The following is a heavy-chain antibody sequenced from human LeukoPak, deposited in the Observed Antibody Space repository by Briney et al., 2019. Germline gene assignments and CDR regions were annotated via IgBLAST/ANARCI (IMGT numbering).Heavy chain of an antibody. V-gene: IGHV1-69*13. CDR3: ARDGYYGSGSYPPVGY. Sequence: SVKVSCKASGGTFSSYAISWVRQAPGQGLEWMGGIIPIFGTANYAQKFQGRVTITADESTSTAYMELSSLRSEDTAVYHCARDGYYGSGSYPPVGYWGQGTLVTVSS. CDR1: GGTFSSYA. CDR2: IIPIFGTA. D-gene: IGHD3-10*01. J-gene: IGHJ4*02.